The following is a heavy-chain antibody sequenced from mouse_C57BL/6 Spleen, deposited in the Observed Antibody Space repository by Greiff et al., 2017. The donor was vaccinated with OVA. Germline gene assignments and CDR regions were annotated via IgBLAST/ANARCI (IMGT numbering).Heavy chain of an antibody. CDR1: GYTFTSYG. Sequence: LVESGAELARPGASVKLSCKASGYTFTSYGLSWVKQRTGQGLEWIGEIYPRSGNTYYNEKFKGKATLTADKSSSTAYMELRSLTSEDSAVYFCARYRWLLQDAMDYWGQGTSVTVSS. J-gene: IGHJ4*01. CDR2: IYPRSGNT. CDR3: ARYRWLLQDAMDY. D-gene: IGHD2-3*01. V-gene: IGHV1-81*01.